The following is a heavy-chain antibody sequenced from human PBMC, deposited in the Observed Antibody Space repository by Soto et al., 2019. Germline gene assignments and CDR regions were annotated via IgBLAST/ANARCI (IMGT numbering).Heavy chain of an antibody. CDR1: GFTFSSYG. CDR3: ARITGTNGHYYYYGMDV. Sequence: GGSLRLSCAASGFTFSSYGMHWVRQAPGKGLEWVAVIWYDGSNKYYADSVKGRFTISRDNSKNTLYLQMNSLRAEDTAVYYCARITGTNGHYYYYGMDVWGQGTTVTVSS. D-gene: IGHD1-20*01. CDR2: IWYDGSNK. J-gene: IGHJ6*02. V-gene: IGHV3-33*01.